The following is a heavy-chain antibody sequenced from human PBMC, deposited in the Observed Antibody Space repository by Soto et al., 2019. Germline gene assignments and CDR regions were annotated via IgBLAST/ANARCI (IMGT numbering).Heavy chain of an antibody. CDR3: ARDSVCSGGSCYPSDY. J-gene: IGHJ4*02. D-gene: IGHD2-15*01. V-gene: IGHV1-46*01. CDR1: GYTFTSDY. Sequence: ASVKVSCKASGYTFTSDYMHWVRQAPGQGLEWMGIINPSGGSTSYAQKFQGRVTMTRDTSTSTVYMELSSLRSEDTAVYYCARDSVCSGGSCYPSDYWGQGTLVTVSS. CDR2: INPSGGST.